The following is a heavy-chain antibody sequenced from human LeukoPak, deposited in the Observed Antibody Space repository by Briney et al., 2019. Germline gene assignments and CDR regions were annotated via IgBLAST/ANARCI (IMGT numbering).Heavy chain of an antibody. J-gene: IGHJ4*02. D-gene: IGHD6-13*01. CDR3: AKSSSWYEGRYYFDY. CDR1: GFTFSSYS. CDR2: ISSSSSYI. V-gene: IGHV3-21*04. Sequence: GGSLRLSCAASGFTFSSYSMNWVRQAPGKGLEWVSSISSSSSYIYYADSVKGRFTISRDNAKNSLYLQMNSLRAEDTAVYYCAKSSSWYEGRYYFDYWGQGTLVTVSS.